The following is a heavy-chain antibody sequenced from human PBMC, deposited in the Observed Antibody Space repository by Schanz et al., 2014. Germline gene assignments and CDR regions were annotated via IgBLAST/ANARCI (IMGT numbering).Heavy chain of an antibody. D-gene: IGHD5-18*01. Sequence: EVQLVESGGGLVQPGGSLRLSCLASGFAFSSYGMNWLRQAPGKGLEWLSVISASGGDTYYADSVKGRFTISRDNSKNTLFLQMSSLRVDDMAVYYCGRAGTGMAGWYFELWGRGTLVTVSS. J-gene: IGHJ2*01. CDR2: ISASGGDT. V-gene: IGHV3-23*04. CDR3: GRAGTGMAGWYFEL. CDR1: GFAFSSYG.